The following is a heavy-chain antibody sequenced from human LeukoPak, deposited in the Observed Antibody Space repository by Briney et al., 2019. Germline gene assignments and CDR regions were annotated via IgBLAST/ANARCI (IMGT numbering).Heavy chain of an antibody. D-gene: IGHD3-3*01. CDR1: GFTFSSYG. V-gene: IGHV3-30*18. J-gene: IGHJ4*02. CDR2: ISYDGSNK. Sequence: PGGSLRLSCAASGFTFSSYGMHWVRQAPGKGLEWVAVISYDGSNKYYADSVKGRFTISRDNSKNTLYLQMNSLRAEDTAVYYCAKDAHYDFWSDYPGYWGQGTLVTVSS. CDR3: AKDAHYDFWSDYPGY.